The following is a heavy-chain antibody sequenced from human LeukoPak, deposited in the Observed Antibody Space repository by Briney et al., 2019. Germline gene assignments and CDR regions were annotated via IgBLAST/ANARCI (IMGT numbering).Heavy chain of an antibody. J-gene: IGHJ4*02. CDR1: GFTFSLYA. CDR2: ISYDGSYQ. V-gene: IGHV3-30*04. CDR3: RRDGSPGEPLAFGFETFGN. D-gene: IGHD3-3*02. Sequence: PGGSLRLSCVASGFTFSLYAMHWVRQAPGKGLEWVAVISYDGSYQFYADSVKGRFTISRDLSKNTVYLQMNSLKTEDTAVYYWRRDGSPGEPLAFGFETFGNWGRGTLFTVSS.